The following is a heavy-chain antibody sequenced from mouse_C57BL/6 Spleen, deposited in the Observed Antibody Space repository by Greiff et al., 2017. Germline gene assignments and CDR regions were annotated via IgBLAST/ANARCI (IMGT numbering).Heavy chain of an antibody. CDR1: GFTFSDYY. D-gene: IGHD3-2*02. Sequence: EVQRVESEGGLVQPGSSMKLSCTASGFTFSDYYMAWVRQVPEKGLEWVANINYDGSSTYYLDSLKSRFIISRDNAKNILYLQMSSLKSEDTATYYCAREGSGYYFDYWGQGTTLTVSS. J-gene: IGHJ2*01. CDR3: AREGSGYYFDY. CDR2: INYDGSST. V-gene: IGHV5-16*01.